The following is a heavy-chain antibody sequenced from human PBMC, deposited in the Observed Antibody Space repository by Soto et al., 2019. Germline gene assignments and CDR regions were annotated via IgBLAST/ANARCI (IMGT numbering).Heavy chain of an antibody. Sequence: EVHLVESGGGLVQPGGSLRLSCAASGFTFSSYSLNWVRQAPGKGLEWVSYITSSGTTVYYADSVRGRFTISRDNAKNSLYLQMNSLRDDDNAVYYCARGSSNWAYFFDFWGQGTLVTVSS. D-gene: IGHD6-13*01. J-gene: IGHJ4*02. CDR2: ITSSGTTV. V-gene: IGHV3-48*02. CDR1: GFTFSSYS. CDR3: ARGSSNWAYFFDF.